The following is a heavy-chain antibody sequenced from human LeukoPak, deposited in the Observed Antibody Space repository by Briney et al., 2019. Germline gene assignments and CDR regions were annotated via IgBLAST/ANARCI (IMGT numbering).Heavy chain of an antibody. CDR1: GYSISSGYQ. Sequence: SETLSLTCVVSGYSISSGYQWGWIRQPPGKGLEWIGSMSHSGSTYYNPSLKSRVPLSVATSKNPFSVKLRSVTAAATVVYHGARLPKGSWVYHFDFWGQGTLVTVSP. CDR2: MSHSGST. D-gene: IGHD6-13*01. J-gene: IGHJ4*02. V-gene: IGHV4-38-2*01. CDR3: ARLPKGSWVYHFDF.